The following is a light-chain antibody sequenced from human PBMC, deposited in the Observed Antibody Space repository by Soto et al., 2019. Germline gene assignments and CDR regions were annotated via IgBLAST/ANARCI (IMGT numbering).Light chain of an antibody. CDR1: QGINNY. Sequence: IQLTQSPSSLSASVGDRVTITCRASQGINNYLTWYLQKPGKAPKLLIYAASTLQSGVPSRFSGSGSGTDFTLTISSLQPEDFATYHCQQYYSYPRTFGQGTKVDIK. CDR2: AAS. J-gene: IGKJ1*01. CDR3: QQYYSYPRT. V-gene: IGKV1-9*01.